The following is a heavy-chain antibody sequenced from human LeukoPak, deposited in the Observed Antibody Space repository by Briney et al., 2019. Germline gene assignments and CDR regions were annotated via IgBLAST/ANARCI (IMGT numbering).Heavy chain of an antibody. J-gene: IGHJ5*02. CDR2: ISGSGGST. V-gene: IGHV3-23*01. CDR3: AKAPARLWSGYQGWFDP. Sequence: GGSLRLSCAASGFTFSSYAMSWVRQAPGKGLEWVSAISGSGGSTYYADSVKGRFTISRDNSKNTLYLQMNSLRAEDTAVYYCAKAPARLWSGYQGWFDPWGQGTLVTVSS. D-gene: IGHD3-3*01. CDR1: GFTFSSYA.